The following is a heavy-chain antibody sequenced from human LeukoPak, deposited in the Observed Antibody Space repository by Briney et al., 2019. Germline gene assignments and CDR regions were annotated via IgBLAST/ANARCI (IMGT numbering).Heavy chain of an antibody. CDR2: ISSSSSTI. D-gene: IGHD6-19*01. CDR1: GFTFSSYS. V-gene: IGHV3-48*04. CDR3: AGGHIAVAGTGAFDI. Sequence: RTGGSLRLSCAASGFTFSSYSMNWVRQAPGKGLEWVSYISSSSSTIYYADSVKGRFTISRDNAKNSLYLQMNSLRAEDTAVYYCAGGHIAVAGTGAFDIWGQGTMVTVSS. J-gene: IGHJ3*02.